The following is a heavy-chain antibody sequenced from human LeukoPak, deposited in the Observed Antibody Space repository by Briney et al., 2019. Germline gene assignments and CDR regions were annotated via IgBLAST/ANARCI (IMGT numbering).Heavy chain of an antibody. D-gene: IGHD2-2*01. CDR2: ISYDGRNE. Sequence: GGSLRLSCAASGFTFSGHAMHWARQTPGKGLEWVAVISYDGRNEYYADSVKGRFTISRDNSKNTLFLQMNSLRAEDTALYYCARQDCSPSCYLAYWGQGTLVTASS. CDR1: GFTFSGHA. V-gene: IGHV3-30*04. J-gene: IGHJ4*02. CDR3: ARQDCSPSCYLAY.